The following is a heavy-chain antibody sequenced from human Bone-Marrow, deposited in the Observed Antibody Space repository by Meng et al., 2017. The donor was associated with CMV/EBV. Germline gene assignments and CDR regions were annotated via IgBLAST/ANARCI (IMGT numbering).Heavy chain of an antibody. J-gene: IGHJ5*02. V-gene: IGHV1-18*01. Sequence: ASVKVSCKASGYTFTSYGISWVRQAPGQGLEWMGWISAYNGNTNYAQKLQGRVTMTTDTSTSTAYMELRSLRSDDTAVYYCARDRISGLTGDRGENWFDPWAQGTLVTVPS. CDR1: GYTFTSYG. CDR2: ISAYNGNT. D-gene: IGHD7-27*01. CDR3: ARDRISGLTGDRGENWFDP.